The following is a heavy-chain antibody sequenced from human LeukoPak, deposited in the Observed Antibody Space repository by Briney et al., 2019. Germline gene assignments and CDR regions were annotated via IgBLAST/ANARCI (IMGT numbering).Heavy chain of an antibody. Sequence: GGSLRLSCAASGFTFSSFAMTWVRQAPGKGLEWVSGFDGNGPNTYYADSVKGWWTISRDNSRNTLYLEMNSLRPEDTAIYYCAKPRTTGLGWAQFDYWGQGSLVTVSS. J-gene: IGHJ4*02. CDR3: AKPRTTGLGWAQFDY. D-gene: IGHD2-8*02. CDR1: GFTFSSFA. CDR2: FDGNGPNT. V-gene: IGHV3-23*01.